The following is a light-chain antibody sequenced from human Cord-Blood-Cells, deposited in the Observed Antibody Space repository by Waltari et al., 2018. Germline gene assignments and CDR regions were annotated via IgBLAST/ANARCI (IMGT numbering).Light chain of an antibody. V-gene: IGKV1-33*01. CDR1: QDISNY. Sequence: DIQMTQSPSSLSASVGDRVTITCQASQDISNYLNWYQQKPGKAPKLLIYDASNLETGVPSRFSGSGSGTDFTFTISSLQPEDIATYYCQQYDILPPGTFGQGTKLEIK. CDR3: QQYDILPPGT. CDR2: DAS. J-gene: IGKJ2*01.